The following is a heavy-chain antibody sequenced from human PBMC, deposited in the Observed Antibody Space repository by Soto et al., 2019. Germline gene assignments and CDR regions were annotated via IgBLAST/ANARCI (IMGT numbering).Heavy chain of an antibody. CDR2: IWYDGSNK. Sequence: PGGSLRLSCAASGCTFSSNGMHWVRQAPGKGLEWVAVIWYDGSNKYYEDSVNSRLTISRDNSKNTLYLQMNSLRAEDTAVYYCARDRRAYYYDSSGPSYGMDVWGQGTTVTVSS. V-gene: IGHV3-33*01. CDR1: GCTFSSNG. D-gene: IGHD3-22*01. CDR3: ARDRRAYYYDSSGPSYGMDV. J-gene: IGHJ6*02.